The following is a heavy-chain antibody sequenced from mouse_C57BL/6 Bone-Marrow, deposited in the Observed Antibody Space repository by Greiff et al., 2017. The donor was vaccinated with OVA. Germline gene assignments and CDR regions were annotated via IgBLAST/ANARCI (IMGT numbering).Heavy chain of an antibody. CDR3: ARHRVLLLLGAMDY. D-gene: IGHD3-3*01. Sequence: EVMLVESGGDLVKPGGSLKLSCAASGFTFSSYGMSWVRQTPDKRLEWVATISSGGSYTYYPDSVKGRFTISRDNAKNTLYLQMSSLKSEDTAMYYCARHRVLLLLGAMDYWGQGTSVTVSS. CDR2: ISSGGSYT. V-gene: IGHV5-6*01. J-gene: IGHJ4*01. CDR1: GFTFSSYG.